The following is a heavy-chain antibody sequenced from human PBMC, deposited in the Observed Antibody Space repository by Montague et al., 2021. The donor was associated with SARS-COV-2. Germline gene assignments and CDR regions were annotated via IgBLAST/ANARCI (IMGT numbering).Heavy chain of an antibody. D-gene: IGHD2-15*01. CDR3: ARGICSMNIAVVVLLGGINYFDS. J-gene: IGHJ4*02. CDR2: SNHRGST. CDR1: GGSFTNYY. V-gene: IGHV4-34*01. Sequence: SETLSLTCAVYGGSFTNYYWSWIRQPPGKGLEWIGESNHRGSTNYNPSLKSRVTISVDTSKNQFSLKLSSVTAADTAVDYCARGICSMNIAVVVLLGGINYFDSWGQGTLVAVSS.